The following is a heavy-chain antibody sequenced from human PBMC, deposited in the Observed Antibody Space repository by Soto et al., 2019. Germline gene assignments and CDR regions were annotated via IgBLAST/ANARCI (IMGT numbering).Heavy chain of an antibody. D-gene: IGHD1-20*01. CDR3: ARSSYNWEKDFDP. CDR1: GFTFSSYS. J-gene: IGHJ5*02. V-gene: IGHV3-21*01. Sequence: EVQRVESGGGLVKPGESLRLSCAASGFTFSSYSMNWVRQAPGKGLEWVSSISNSGAYKHYADSVKGRFTISRDNAKNSLFLEMNSLRAEDTAVYYCARSSYNWEKDFDPWGQGTLVTVSS. CDR2: ISNSGAYK.